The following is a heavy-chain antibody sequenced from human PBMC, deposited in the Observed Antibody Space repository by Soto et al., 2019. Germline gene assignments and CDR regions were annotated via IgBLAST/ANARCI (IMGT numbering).Heavy chain of an antibody. D-gene: IGHD1-26*01. CDR3: ARDPVGASSFDY. CDR2: IIPSPART. Sequence: QVQLVQSGAELRKPGSAVKLSCKASGGTFSNSPISWVRQIPGQGPEWMGRIIPSPARTIYSRKFRGRVTLPADKSTQTVYMTLSSLTTEDSGVYYCARDPVGASSFDYWGQGTRVTVSS. J-gene: IGHJ4*02. CDR1: GGTFSNSP. V-gene: IGHV1-69*08.